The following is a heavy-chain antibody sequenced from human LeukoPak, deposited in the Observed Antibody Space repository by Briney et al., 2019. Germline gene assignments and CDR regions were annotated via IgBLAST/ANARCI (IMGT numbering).Heavy chain of an antibody. CDR3: ARGRSDYFLDS. CDR2: IYPYSGGT. V-gene: IGHV1-2*02. D-gene: IGHD3-22*01. Sequence: ASVTVSFKSSVYTFTDYYMHWVRQAPGQGLEWMGWIYPYSGGTNYAQNFQRRVDMARDTSISTAYMGLGRLRSDDTAVYFCARGRSDYFLDSWGEGTLVSVSS. CDR1: VYTFTDYY. J-gene: IGHJ4*02.